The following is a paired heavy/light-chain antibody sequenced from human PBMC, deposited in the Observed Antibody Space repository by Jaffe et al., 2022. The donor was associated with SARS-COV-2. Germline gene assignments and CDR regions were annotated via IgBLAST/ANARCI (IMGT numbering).Heavy chain of an antibody. D-gene: IGHD2-15*01. CDR1: GFTFSDYY. J-gene: IGHJ4*02. V-gene: IGHV3-11*01. Sequence: QVQLVESGGGLVKPGGSLRLSCAASGFTFSDYYMTWIRQAPGKGLEWVAYISNSGNTVYSADSVKGRFTISRDNAKNSLFLQMSSLRAEDTAVYYCARDQGLLPHFDCWGQGTLVAVSS. CDR3: ARDQGLLPHFDC. CDR2: ISNSGNTV.
Light chain of an antibody. CDR2: DAS. V-gene: IGKV3-15*01. J-gene: IGKJ4*01. CDR3: QQYSYWPPLT. Sequence: EVVMTQSPATLSVSPGERVTLSCRASQSVGSDLAWYQQKLGQAPRLLIYDASTRATGIPARFSGSGSGTEFTLIISSLQSEDFAVYYCQQYSYWPPLTFGGGTKVEIK. CDR1: QSVGSD.